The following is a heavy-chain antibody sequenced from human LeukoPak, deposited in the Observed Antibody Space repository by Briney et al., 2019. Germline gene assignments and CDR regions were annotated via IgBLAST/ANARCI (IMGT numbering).Heavy chain of an antibody. D-gene: IGHD3-3*01. J-gene: IGHJ6*03. CDR1: GGSISSYY. V-gene: IGHV4-59*12. Sequence: SETLSLTCTVSGGSISSYYWGWFRQPPGKGLEWIGYIHYSGSTNYNPSLKSRDSISAETSKNQLSLKLSSVTAADAAVYYGARRRRDFWTDYDYMDVWGKGTTVTVSS. CDR2: IHYSGST. CDR3: ARRRRDFWTDYDYMDV.